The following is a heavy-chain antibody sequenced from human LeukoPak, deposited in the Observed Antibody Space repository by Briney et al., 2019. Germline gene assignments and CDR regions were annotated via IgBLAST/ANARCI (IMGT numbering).Heavy chain of an antibody. CDR2: VYSDGSDS. CDR3: TRGANWAFDY. D-gene: IGHD1-1*01. J-gene: IGHJ4*02. CDR1: GFTFNTYP. Sequence: GGSLRLSCTASGFTFNTYPMHWVRQAPGKGLGWVSRVYSDGSDSRHADSVKGRFTICRDNAKNTLYLQMNSLRVEDTAVYYCTRGANWAFDYWGQGTLVTVSS. V-gene: IGHV3-74*01.